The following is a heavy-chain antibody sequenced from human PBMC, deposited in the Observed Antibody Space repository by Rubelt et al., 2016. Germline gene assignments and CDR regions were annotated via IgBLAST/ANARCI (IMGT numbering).Heavy chain of an antibody. V-gene: IGHV4-30-2*01. CDR3: ARGNTALVSLNY. CDR1: GGSVNSGGYS. J-gene: IGHJ4*02. CDR2: IFPSGTN. Sequence: QLQLQESGSGLVTTSQTLSLTCAVSGGSVNSGGYSLSWIRQQPGKGLEWIGYIFPSGTNSYNPSLKSRVTISIDTSKNQFSLKLSSVTAADTAVYYCARGNTALVSLNYWGQGTLVTVSS. D-gene: IGHD5-18*01.